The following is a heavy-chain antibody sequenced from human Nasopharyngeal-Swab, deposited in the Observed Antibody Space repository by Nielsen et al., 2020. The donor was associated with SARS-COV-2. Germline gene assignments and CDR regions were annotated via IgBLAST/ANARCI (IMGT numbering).Heavy chain of an antibody. D-gene: IGHD2-2*01. V-gene: IGHV2-70*11. CDR3: ARIRGSGFCTTTTCLKKGYLAS. J-gene: IGHJ4*02. CDR1: GFSRSSRGRC. Sequence: SGPTLVKPTQTCTLTCTFSGFSRSSRGRCVSWIRQPPGKARERHARIDWDDDKYYNTSLKTRVTISKDAFKNQVVLTMTNMDPVDTATYYCARIRGSGFCTTTTCLKKGYLASWGQGTLVTVSS. CDR2: IDWDDDK.